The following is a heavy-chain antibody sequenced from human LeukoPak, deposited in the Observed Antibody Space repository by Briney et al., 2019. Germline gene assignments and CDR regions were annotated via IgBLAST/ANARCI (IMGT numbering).Heavy chain of an antibody. J-gene: IGHJ5*02. CDR3: ARLRLVYGSGYPRFDP. V-gene: IGHV4-39*07. D-gene: IGHD3-10*01. Sequence: SETLSLTCTVSGCSISSSSYYWSWIRQPPGKGLEWIGEINHSGSTNYNPSLKSRATISVDTSKNQFSLKLSSVTAADTAVYYCARLRLVYGSGYPRFDPWGQGTLVTVSS. CDR1: GCSISSSSYY. CDR2: INHSGST.